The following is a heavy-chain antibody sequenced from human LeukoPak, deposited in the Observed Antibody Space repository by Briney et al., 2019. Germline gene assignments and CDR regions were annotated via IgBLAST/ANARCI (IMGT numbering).Heavy chain of an antibody. CDR3: ARAEQQVGNDAFYI. CDR2: ISYSGST. J-gene: IGHJ3*02. Sequence: SQTLSLTCTVSGGSISSGDYYWSRIRQHPGKGLEWNGCISYSGSTYYNPSLKSRVSISVDMAKNQFSLKLSSVTAADTAVYYCARAEQQVGNDAFYIWGQGTMVTVSS. V-gene: IGHV4-31*03. D-gene: IGHD6-13*01. CDR1: GGSISSGDYY.